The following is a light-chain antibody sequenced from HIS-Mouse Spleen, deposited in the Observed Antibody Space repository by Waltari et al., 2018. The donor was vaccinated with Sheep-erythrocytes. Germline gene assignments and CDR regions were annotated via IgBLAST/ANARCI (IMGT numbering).Light chain of an antibody. Sequence: QSFLTQPASVSGSPGQSITISCTGTSSDVGCYNLFPWYQPHPGNAPKPMLYEGSKRPSGVSNRFSGSKSGNTASLTISGLQAEDEADYYCCSYAGSSTPWVFGGGTKLTVL. CDR1: SSDVGCYNL. J-gene: IGLJ3*02. V-gene: IGLV2-23*01. CDR3: CSYAGSSTPWV. CDR2: EGS.